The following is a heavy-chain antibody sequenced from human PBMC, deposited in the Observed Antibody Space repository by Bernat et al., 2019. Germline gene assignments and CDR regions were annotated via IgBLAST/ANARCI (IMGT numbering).Heavy chain of an antibody. D-gene: IGHD3-22*01. V-gene: IGHV3-66*01. CDR2: IYSGGST. Sequence: EVQLLESGGGLVQPGGSLRLPCAASGFTFSSYAMSWVRQAPGKGLEWVSVIYSGGSTYYADSVKGRFTISRDNSKNTLYLQMNSLRAEDTAVYYCARDHSSGYPYGMDVWGQGTTVTVSS. CDR3: ARDHSSGYPYGMDV. CDR1: GFTFSSYA. J-gene: IGHJ6*02.